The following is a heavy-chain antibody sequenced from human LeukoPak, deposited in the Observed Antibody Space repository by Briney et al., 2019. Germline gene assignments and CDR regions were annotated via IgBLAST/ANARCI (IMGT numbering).Heavy chain of an antibody. CDR2: ISGSGGST. CDR3: AEDGVQSITMIVVVITTFDY. J-gene: IGHJ4*02. D-gene: IGHD3-22*01. Sequence: PGGSLRLSCAASGFTFSSYAMSWVRQAPGKGLEWVSAISGSGGSTYYADSVKGRFTISRDNSKNTLYLQMNSLRAEDTAVYYCAEDGVQSITMIVVVITTFDYWGQGTLVTVSS. CDR1: GFTFSSYA. V-gene: IGHV3-23*01.